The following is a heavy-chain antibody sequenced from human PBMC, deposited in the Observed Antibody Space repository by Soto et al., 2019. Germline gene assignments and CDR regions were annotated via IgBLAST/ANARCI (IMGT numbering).Heavy chain of an antibody. J-gene: IGHJ3*02. D-gene: IGHD2-2*02. V-gene: IGHV3-48*02. CDR3: AREGGRHCSPTRCYNAFDI. CDR2: ISSSSSTI. Sequence: GGSLRLSCVSSGFSFSAFSMNWVRQAPGKGLEWVSYISSSSSTIYYADSVKVRLTISRDNAKNSLFLQMERLRDEDTAVYYCAREGGRHCSPTRCYNAFDIWGQGTMVTVSS. CDR1: GFSFSAFS.